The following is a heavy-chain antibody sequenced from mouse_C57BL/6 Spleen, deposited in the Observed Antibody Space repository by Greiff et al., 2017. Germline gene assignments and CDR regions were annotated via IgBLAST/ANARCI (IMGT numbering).Heavy chain of an antibody. CDR3: ARRKGYYYAMDY. V-gene: IGHV1-61*01. D-gene: IGHD2-2*01. Sequence: VQLQQPGAELVRPGSSVKLSCKASGYTFTSYWMDWVKQRPGQGLEWIGNIYPSDSETHYNQKFKDKATLTVDKSSSTAYMQLSSLTSEDSAVYYCARRKGYYYAMDYWGQGTSVTVSS. CDR1: GYTFTSYW. J-gene: IGHJ4*01. CDR2: IYPSDSET.